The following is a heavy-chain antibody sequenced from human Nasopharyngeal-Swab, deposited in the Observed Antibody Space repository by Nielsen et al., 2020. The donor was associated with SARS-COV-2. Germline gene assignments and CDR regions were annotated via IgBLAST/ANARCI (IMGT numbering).Heavy chain of an antibody. CDR1: GRSISSSSYY. CDR3: ARRIIAAATDY. D-gene: IGHD6-25*01. Sequence: GSLRLSRTVSGRSISSSSYYWGWIRQPPGKGLEWIGSIYYSGTTYYNPSLKSRVTMSVDTSKNQFSLKLTSVTAADTAVYYCARRIIAAATDYWGQGTLVTVSS. J-gene: IGHJ4*02. V-gene: IGHV4-39*01. CDR2: IYYSGTT.